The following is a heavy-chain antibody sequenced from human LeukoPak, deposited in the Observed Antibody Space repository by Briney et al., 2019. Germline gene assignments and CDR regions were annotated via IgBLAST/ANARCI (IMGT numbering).Heavy chain of an antibody. Sequence: GASVKVSCKASGYTFTSYYMHWVRQAPGQGLEWMGIINPSGGSTAYAQNFQGRVTMTEDTSTDTAYMELSSLRSEDTAVYYCATMGLDSSGVYYYYGMDVWGQGTTVTVSS. CDR2: INPSGGST. CDR3: ATMGLDSSGVYYYYGMDV. CDR1: GYTFTSYY. V-gene: IGHV1-46*01. D-gene: IGHD3-22*01. J-gene: IGHJ6*02.